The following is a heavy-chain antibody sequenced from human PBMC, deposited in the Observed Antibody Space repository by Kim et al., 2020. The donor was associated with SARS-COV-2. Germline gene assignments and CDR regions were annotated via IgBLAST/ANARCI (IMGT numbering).Heavy chain of an antibody. Sequence: GGSLRLSCAASGFTFSSYSMNWVRQAPGKGLEWVSYISSSSSTIYYADSVKGRFTISRDNAKNSLYLQMNSLRAEDTAVYYCASRGGYCSGGSCYGAFDIWGQGTMVTVSS. D-gene: IGHD2-15*01. J-gene: IGHJ3*02. CDR2: ISSSSSTI. CDR1: GFTFSSYS. CDR3: ASRGGYCSGGSCYGAFDI. V-gene: IGHV3-48*04.